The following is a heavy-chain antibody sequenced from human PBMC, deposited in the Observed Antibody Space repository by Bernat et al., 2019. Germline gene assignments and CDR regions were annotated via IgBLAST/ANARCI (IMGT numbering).Heavy chain of an antibody. CDR2: TYYRSKWYN. D-gene: IGHD1-26*01. CDR3: ASDIASWVVGANYYYYGMDV. V-gene: IGHV6-1*01. Sequence: QVQLQQSGPGLVKPSQTLSLTCAISGDSVSSNSAAWNWIRQSPSRGLEWLGSTYYRSKWYNDYAVSVKSRITINPDTSKNQFSLQLNSVTPEDTAVYYCASDIASWVVGANYYYYGMDVWGQGTTVTVSS. CDR1: GDSVSSNSAA. J-gene: IGHJ6*02.